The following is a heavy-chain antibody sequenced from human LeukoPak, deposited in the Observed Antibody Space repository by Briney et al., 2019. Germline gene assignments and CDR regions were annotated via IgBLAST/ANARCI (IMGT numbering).Heavy chain of an antibody. J-gene: IGHJ5*01. D-gene: IGHD2-8*01. CDR1: GFTFSSYG. CDR2: ISYDGSNK. Sequence: GGSLRLSCAASGFTFSSYGMHWVRQAPGKGLEWEAVISYDGSNKYYADSVKGRFTISRDNSKNTLYLQMNSLRAEDTAVYYCAKERGGYYDSWGQGTLVTVSS. CDR3: AKERGGYYDS. V-gene: IGHV3-30*18.